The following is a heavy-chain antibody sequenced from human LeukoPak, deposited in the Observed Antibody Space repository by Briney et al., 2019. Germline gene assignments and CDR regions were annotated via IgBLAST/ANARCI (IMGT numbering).Heavy chain of an antibody. Sequence: GGSLRLSCAASGFTFSSYAMTWVRQAPGKGLEWVSAISGSGGSTYYADSVKGRFTISRDNSKSTLYLQMNSLRAEDTAVYYCAKDFIVVVPAALNWFDPWGQGTLVTVSS. CDR2: ISGSGGST. CDR1: GFTFSSYA. J-gene: IGHJ5*02. CDR3: AKDFIVVVPAALNWFDP. D-gene: IGHD2-2*01. V-gene: IGHV3-23*01.